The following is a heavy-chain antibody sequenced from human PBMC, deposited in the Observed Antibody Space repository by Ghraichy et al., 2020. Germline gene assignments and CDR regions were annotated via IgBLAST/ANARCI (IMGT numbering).Heavy chain of an antibody. J-gene: IGHJ4*02. Sequence: SETLSLTCTVSGGSISSSSYYWGWIRQPPGKGLEWIGSIYYSGSTYYNPSLKSRVTISVDTSKNQFSLKLSSVTAADTAVYYCARENYYDSSGYYLDTPYYFDYWGQGTLVTVSS. V-gene: IGHV4-39*02. CDR3: ARENYYDSSGYYLDTPYYFDY. CDR2: IYYSGST. CDR1: GGSISSSSYY. D-gene: IGHD3-22*01.